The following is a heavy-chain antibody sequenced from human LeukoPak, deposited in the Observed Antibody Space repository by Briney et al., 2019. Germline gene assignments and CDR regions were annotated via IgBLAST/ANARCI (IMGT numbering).Heavy chain of an antibody. CDR2: ISAYNGNT. V-gene: IGHV1-18*01. Sequence: ASVKVSCKASGYTFTSYGISWVRQAPGQGLEWMGWISAYNGNTNYAQKPQGRVTMTTDTSTSTAYMELRSLRSDDTAVYYYAREGNYYDILTGFFDYWGQGTLVTVSS. CDR3: AREGNYYDILTGFFDY. CDR1: GYTFTSYG. J-gene: IGHJ4*02. D-gene: IGHD3-9*01.